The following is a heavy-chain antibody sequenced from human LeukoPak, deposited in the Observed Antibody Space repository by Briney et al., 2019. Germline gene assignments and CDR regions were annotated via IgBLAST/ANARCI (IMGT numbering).Heavy chain of an antibody. V-gene: IGHV3-21*01. J-gene: IGHJ3*02. CDR1: GFTFSSYS. Sequence: PGGSLRLSCAASGFTFSSYSMNWVRQAPGKGLEWVPSISSSSSYIYYADSVKGRFAISRDNAKNSLYLQMNSLRAEDTAVYYCAREDSSGLYDAFDIWGQGTMVTVSS. CDR2: ISSSSSYI. D-gene: IGHD3-22*01. CDR3: AREDSSGLYDAFDI.